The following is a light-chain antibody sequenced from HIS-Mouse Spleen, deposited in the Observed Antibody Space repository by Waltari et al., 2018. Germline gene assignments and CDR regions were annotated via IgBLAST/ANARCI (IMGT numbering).Light chain of an antibody. CDR3: CSYAGSSTFVV. V-gene: IGLV2-23*03. J-gene: IGLJ2*01. Sequence: QSALTQPASVSGSPGQSITIPCPATSSYVWSYNLFPWYQQNPGKAPKLMIYEGSKRPSGVSNRFSGSKSGNTASLTISGLQAEDEADYYCCSYAGSSTFVVFGGGTKLTVL. CDR2: EGS. CDR1: SSYVWSYNL.